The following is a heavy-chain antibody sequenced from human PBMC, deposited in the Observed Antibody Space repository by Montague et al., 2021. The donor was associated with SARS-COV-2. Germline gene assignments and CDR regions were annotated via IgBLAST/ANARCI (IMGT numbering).Heavy chain of an antibody. D-gene: IGHD5/OR15-5a*01. V-gene: IGHV4-39*01. Sequence: SETLSLTCSVSGASISTSTDHWACIRQSPGKGLEWVGSFSYSDSTHSNPSLRSRVTIAADSSKNQLSLKPNSVTAADTAIYYCARHMGHVLVSVTGSNWFDPWGQGTLVTVSS. CDR2: FSYSDST. CDR1: GASISTSTDH. CDR3: ARHMGHVLVSVTGSNWFDP. J-gene: IGHJ5*01.